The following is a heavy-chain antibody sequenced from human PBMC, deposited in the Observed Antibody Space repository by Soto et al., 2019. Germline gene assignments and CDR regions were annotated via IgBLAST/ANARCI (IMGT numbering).Heavy chain of an antibody. Sequence: EVQLVESGGGLVQPGGSLRLSCAASGFTFSSYEMNWVRQAPGKGLEWVSYISSSGSTIYYADSVKGRFTISRDNAKNSLYLQMNSLRAEDTAVYYCARVPGQQWPDWYFDPWGRGTLVTVSS. CDR2: ISSSGSTI. D-gene: IGHD6-19*01. V-gene: IGHV3-48*03. CDR3: ARVPGQQWPDWYFDP. J-gene: IGHJ2*01. CDR1: GFTFSSYE.